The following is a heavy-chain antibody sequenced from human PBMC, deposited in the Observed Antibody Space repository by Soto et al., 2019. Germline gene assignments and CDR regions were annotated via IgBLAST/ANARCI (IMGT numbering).Heavy chain of an antibody. Sequence: SETLSLTCTASGGSISSYYWSWIRQPAGKGLEWIGRIYTSGSTNYNHSLKSRVTRSVDTTKNHFSPKLSSVTGADAAVYYCARYQFDCSSTSCLTVWFDLWGQGTLVTVSS. V-gene: IGHV4-4*07. CDR3: ARYQFDCSSTSCLTVWFDL. CDR1: GGSISSYY. CDR2: IYTSGST. D-gene: IGHD2-2*01. J-gene: IGHJ5*02.